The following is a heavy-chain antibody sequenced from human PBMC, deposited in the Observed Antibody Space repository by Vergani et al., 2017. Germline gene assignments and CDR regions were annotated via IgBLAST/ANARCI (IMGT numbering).Heavy chain of an antibody. J-gene: IGHJ4*02. CDR1: GFTFSSYS. Sequence: EVQLVESGGGLVKPGGSLRLSCAASGFTFSSYSMNWVRQAPGKGLEWVSCISSSRSYIYYADSVKGRFTISRDNAKTSLSLQMNRLRAEDTAVYYCASLGSSAAGTHWGQGTLVTVSS. CDR2: ISSSRSYI. V-gene: IGHV3-21*01. D-gene: IGHD6-19*01. CDR3: ASLGSSAAGTH.